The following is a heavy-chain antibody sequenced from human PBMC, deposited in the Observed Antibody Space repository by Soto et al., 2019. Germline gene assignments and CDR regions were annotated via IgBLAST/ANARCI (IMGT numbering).Heavy chain of an antibody. D-gene: IGHD1-20*01. CDR3: ARDKVFNYYYYGMDV. Sequence: GASVKVSCKASGYTFTSYYMHWVRQAPGRGLEWMGIINPSGGSTSYAQKFQGRVTMTRDTSTSTVYMELSSLRSEDTAVYYCARDKVFNYYYYGMDVWGQGTTVTVS. V-gene: IGHV1-46*01. J-gene: IGHJ6*02. CDR1: GYTFTSYY. CDR2: INPSGGST.